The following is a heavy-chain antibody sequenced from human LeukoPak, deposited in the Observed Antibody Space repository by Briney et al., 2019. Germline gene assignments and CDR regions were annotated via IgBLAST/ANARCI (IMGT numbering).Heavy chain of an antibody. CDR3: ARHGGTMVRGALGY. V-gene: IGHV4-39*01. CDR1: GGSISSSSYY. J-gene: IGHJ4*02. Sequence: SETLSLTCTVSGGSISSSSYYWGWIRQPPGKGLEWIGSIYYSGSTYYNPSLKSRVTISVDTSKNQFSLKLSSVTAADTAVYYCARHGGTMVRGALGYWGQGTLVTVSS. D-gene: IGHD3-10*01. CDR2: IYYSGST.